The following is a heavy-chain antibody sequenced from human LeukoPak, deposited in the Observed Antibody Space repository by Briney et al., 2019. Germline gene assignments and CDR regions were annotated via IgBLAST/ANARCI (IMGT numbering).Heavy chain of an antibody. D-gene: IGHD3-10*01. V-gene: IGHV3-7*01. CDR3: ARPLKYYYGSETYFWFDP. CDR1: GFTFTTYW. Sequence: GGSLRLSCAASGFTFTTYWMGWVRQAPGKGLEWVANINQDGSEKYYVDSVKGRFTISRDNAKISLYLQMNSLRAEDAAVYYCARPLKYYYGSETYFWFDPWGQGTLVTVSS. CDR2: INQDGSEK. J-gene: IGHJ5*02.